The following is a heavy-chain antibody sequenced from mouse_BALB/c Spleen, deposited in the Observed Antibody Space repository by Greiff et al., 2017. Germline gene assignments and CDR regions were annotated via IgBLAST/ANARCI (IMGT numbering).Heavy chain of an antibody. V-gene: IGHV1-4*01. Sequence: QVHVKQSGAELARPGASVKMSCKASGYTFTSYTMHWVKQRPGQGLEWIGYINPSSGYTNYNQKFKDKATLTADKSSSTAYMQLSSLTSEDSAVYYCAPLYYYGSSRFAYWGQGTLVTVSA. CDR3: APLYYYGSSRFAY. CDR1: GYTFTSYT. CDR2: INPSSGYT. J-gene: IGHJ3*01. D-gene: IGHD1-1*01.